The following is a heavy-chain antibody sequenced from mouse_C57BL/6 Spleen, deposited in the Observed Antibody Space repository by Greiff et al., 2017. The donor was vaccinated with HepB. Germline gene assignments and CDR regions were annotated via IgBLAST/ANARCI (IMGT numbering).Heavy chain of an antibody. Sequence: DVKLQESGPELVKPGASVKMSCKASGYTFTDYNMHWVKQSHGKSLEWIGYINPNNGGTSYNQKFKGKATLTVNKSSSTAYMELRSLTSEDSAVYYCARRLYYDYAYWGQGTLVTVSA. CDR2: INPNNGGT. CDR3: ARRLYYDYAY. D-gene: IGHD2-4*01. V-gene: IGHV1-22*01. CDR1: GYTFTDYN. J-gene: IGHJ3*01.